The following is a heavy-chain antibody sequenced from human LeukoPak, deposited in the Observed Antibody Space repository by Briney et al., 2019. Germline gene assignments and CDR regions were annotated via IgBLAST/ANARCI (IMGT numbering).Heavy chain of an antibody. CDR1: GFTFSSYG. Sequence: SGGSLRLSCAASGFTFSSYGMHWVRQAPGKGLEWVAVISYDGSNKYYADSVKGRFTISRDNSKNTLYLQMNSLRAEDTAVYYCAKHDYWGQGTLVTVSS. CDR3: AKHDY. V-gene: IGHV3-30*18. CDR2: ISYDGSNK. J-gene: IGHJ4*02.